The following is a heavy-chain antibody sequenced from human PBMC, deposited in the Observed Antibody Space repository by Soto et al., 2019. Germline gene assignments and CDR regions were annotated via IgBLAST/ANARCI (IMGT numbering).Heavy chain of an antibody. Sequence: GGSLRLSCAASGFTFSSYSMSWVRQAPGKGLEWVSSISSSSSYIYYADSVKGRFTISRDNAKNSLYLQMNSLRAEDTAVYYCARVTYYYDSSGSNWFDPWGQGTLVTVSS. CDR3: ARVTYYYDSSGSNWFDP. CDR2: ISSSSSYI. J-gene: IGHJ5*02. D-gene: IGHD3-22*01. V-gene: IGHV3-21*01. CDR1: GFTFSSYS.